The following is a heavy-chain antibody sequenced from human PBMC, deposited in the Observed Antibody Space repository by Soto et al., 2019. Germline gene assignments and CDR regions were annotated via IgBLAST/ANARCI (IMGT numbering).Heavy chain of an antibody. CDR1: DGSFNTSGFF. D-gene: IGHD1-26*01. J-gene: IGHJ4*01. V-gene: IGHV4-31*03. CDR3: ARGAVVTGNFDS. CDR2: IYNTGSA. Sequence: QVQLEESGPGLVKPSQTLSLTCSVSDGSFNTSGFFWNWIRQHPGKGLEWIGYIYNTGSAFYNPSLKSRVDLSVDTSNNHFSLRLHSLTVADTAVYFCARGAVVTGNFDSWGHGTLVTVSS.